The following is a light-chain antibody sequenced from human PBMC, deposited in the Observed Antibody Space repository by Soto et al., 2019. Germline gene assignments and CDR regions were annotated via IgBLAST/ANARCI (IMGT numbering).Light chain of an antibody. J-gene: IGKJ2*01. CDR3: LQDYRYPRT. CDR1: QGIRND. V-gene: IGKV1-6*01. CDR2: AAS. Sequence: AIQMTQSPSSLSASVGDRVTITCRASQGIRNDLGWYQQKPGTAPKLLIYAASNLQSGVPSRFSASESGTDFTLTISTLQPEDFATYYCLQDYRYPRTFGQGTKLEMK.